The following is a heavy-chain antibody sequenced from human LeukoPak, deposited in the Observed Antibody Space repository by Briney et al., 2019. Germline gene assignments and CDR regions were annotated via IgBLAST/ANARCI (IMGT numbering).Heavy chain of an antibody. V-gene: IGHV4-31*03. CDR3: ARGDYAWAFDI. CDR1: GGSISRGGYY. D-gene: IGHD4-17*01. Sequence: SETLSLTCTVSGGSISRGGYYWSWIRQHPGKGLEWIGYIYYSGSTYYNPSLKSRVTISVDTSKNQFSLKLSSVTAADTAVYYCARGDYAWAFDIWGQGTMVTVSS. CDR2: IYYSGST. J-gene: IGHJ3*02.